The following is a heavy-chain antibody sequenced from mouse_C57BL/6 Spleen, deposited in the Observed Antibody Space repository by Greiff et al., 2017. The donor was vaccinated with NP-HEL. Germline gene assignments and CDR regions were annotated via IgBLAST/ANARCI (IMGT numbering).Heavy chain of an antibody. CDR2: ISSGGDYI. Sequence: EVKLMESGEGLVKPGGSLKLSCAASGFTFSSYAMSWVRQTPEKRLEWVAYISSGGDYIYYADTVKGRFTISRDNARNTLYLQMSSLKSEDTAMYYCTRGYFSFDYWGQGTTLTVSS. J-gene: IGHJ2*01. D-gene: IGHD1-2*01. CDR3: TRGYFSFDY. V-gene: IGHV5-9-1*02. CDR1: GFTFSSYA.